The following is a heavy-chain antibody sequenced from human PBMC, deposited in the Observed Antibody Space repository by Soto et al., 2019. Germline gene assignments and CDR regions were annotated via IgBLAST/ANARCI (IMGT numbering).Heavy chain of an antibody. CDR1: GFTFSSYW. Sequence: GGSLRLSCAASGFTFSSYWMSWVRQAPGKGLEWVANIKQDGSEKYYVDSVKGRFTISRDNAKNSLYLQMNSLRAEDTAVYYCARLRGYCGGGNCHELHFDPWGQGILVTVSS. J-gene: IGHJ5*02. D-gene: IGHD2-15*01. CDR3: ARLRGYCGGGNCHELHFDP. CDR2: IKQDGSEK. V-gene: IGHV3-7*05.